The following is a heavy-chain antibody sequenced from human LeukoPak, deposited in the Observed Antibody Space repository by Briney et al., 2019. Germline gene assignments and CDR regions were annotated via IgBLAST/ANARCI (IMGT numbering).Heavy chain of an antibody. J-gene: IGHJ4*02. CDR1: GFTFSSNY. Sequence: GGSLRLSCAASGFTFSSNYMSWVRQAPGQGLEWVSVIYSGRSKYYSDSVKGRFTISRDNSKNTLYLQMNSLRAEDTAVYYCARGGIPAYDFWSGYNYWGQGTLVTVSS. D-gene: IGHD3-3*01. CDR3: ARGGIPAYDFWSGYNY. V-gene: IGHV3-53*01. CDR2: IYSGRSK.